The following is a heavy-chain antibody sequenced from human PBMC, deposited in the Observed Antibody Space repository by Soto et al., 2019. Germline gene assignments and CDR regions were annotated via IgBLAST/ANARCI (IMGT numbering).Heavy chain of an antibody. CDR1: GGSISSSSYF. J-gene: IGHJ4*02. V-gene: IGHV4-39*01. CDR2: IHYRGST. CDR3: ARGIGYYFDS. D-gene: IGHD5-12*01. Sequence: QLQLQESGPRLVKPSETLSLTCTVSGGSISSSSYFWGWIRQPPGKGLEWIGNIHYRGSTFYNASLKSRVSISVDTSKNQFSLKLSSVTAADSAVYSCARGIGYYFDSWGQGTLVSVSS.